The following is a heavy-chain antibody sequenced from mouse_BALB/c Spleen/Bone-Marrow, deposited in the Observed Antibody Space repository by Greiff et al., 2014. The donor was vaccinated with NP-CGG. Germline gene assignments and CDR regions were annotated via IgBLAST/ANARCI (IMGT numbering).Heavy chain of an antibody. CDR3: ARFPFYYGSSFYYFDY. Sequence: DLVKPGASVKLSCKASGYTFTSYWINWIKQRPGQGLEWIGRIAPGSGSTYYNEMFEGKATLTVDTSSSTAYIQLSSLSSEDSAVYFCARFPFYYGSSFYYFDYWGQGTTLTVSP. D-gene: IGHD1-1*01. J-gene: IGHJ2*01. CDR1: GYTFTSYW. V-gene: IGHV1S41*01. CDR2: IAPGSGST.